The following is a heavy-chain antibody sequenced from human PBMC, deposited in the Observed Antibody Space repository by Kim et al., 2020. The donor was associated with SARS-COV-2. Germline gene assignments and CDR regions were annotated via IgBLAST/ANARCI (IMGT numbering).Heavy chain of an antibody. Sequence: SVKVSCKASGGTFSSYAISWVRQAPGQGLEWMGRIIPILGIANYAQKFQGRVTITADKSTSTAYMELSSLRSEDTAVYYCARDLSEGFLMVYPYMPKGDYWGQGTLVTVSS. J-gene: IGHJ4*02. V-gene: IGHV1-69*04. CDR3: ARDLSEGFLMVYPYMPKGDY. D-gene: IGHD2-8*01. CDR2: IIPILGIA. CDR1: GGTFSSYA.